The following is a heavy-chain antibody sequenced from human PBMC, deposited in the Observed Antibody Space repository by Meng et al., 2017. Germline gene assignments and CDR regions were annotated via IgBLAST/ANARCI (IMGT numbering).Heavy chain of an antibody. CDR3: ASRYDSSGSAAFQH. CDR1: VYTFTGYY. D-gene: IGHD3-22*01. Sequence: QVQRVRAGAEGKKPGATVTVSCNAYVYTFTGYYMHWVRQALGQGLEWMGWINPNSGGTNYAQKFQGRVTMTRDTSISTAYMELSRLRSDDTAVYYCASRYDSSGSAAFQHWGQGTLVTVSS. CDR2: INPNSGGT. V-gene: IGHV1-2*02. J-gene: IGHJ1*01.